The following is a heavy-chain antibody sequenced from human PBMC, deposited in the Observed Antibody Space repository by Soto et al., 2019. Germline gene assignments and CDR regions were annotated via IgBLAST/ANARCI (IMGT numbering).Heavy chain of an antibody. D-gene: IGHD4-4*01. Sequence: QVQLVESGGGVVQPGRSLRLSCAASGFTFSSYAMHWVRQAPGKGLEWVAVISYDGSNKYYADSVKGRFTISRDNSKNTLYLQMNSLRAEDTAVYYCARDRDYTPFDYWGQGPLVTVSS. V-gene: IGHV3-30-3*01. CDR3: ARDRDYTPFDY. CDR1: GFTFSSYA. J-gene: IGHJ4*02. CDR2: ISYDGSNK.